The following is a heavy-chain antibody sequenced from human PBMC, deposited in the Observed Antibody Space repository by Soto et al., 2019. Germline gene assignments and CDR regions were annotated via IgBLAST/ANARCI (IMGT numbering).Heavy chain of an antibody. J-gene: IGHJ4*02. D-gene: IGHD3-9*01. CDR3: AKSPSKARDYEVLAGYSGYFDS. CDR1: GFIFSDFG. V-gene: IGHV3-30*18. CDR2: TSFDGSHE. Sequence: GGSLRLSCAASGFIFSDFGMSWVRQAPGKGLEWVAVTSFDGSHEYYAASAKGRFTISRDNSKNMLLLQMDNVRAEDTAVYYCAKSPSKARDYEVLAGYSGYFDSWGLGTLVTVSS.